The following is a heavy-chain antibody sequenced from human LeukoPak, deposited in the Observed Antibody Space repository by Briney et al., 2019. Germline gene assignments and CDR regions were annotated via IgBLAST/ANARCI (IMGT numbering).Heavy chain of an antibody. CDR2: ISSSSSTI. V-gene: IGHV3-48*01. Sequence: PGGSLRLSCAVSGFTFSSYSMNWVRQAPGKGLEWVSYISSSSSTIYYADSVKGRFTISRDNAKNSLYLQMNSLRAEDTAVYYCAGGQGWHFDLWGRGTLITVSS. J-gene: IGHJ2*01. D-gene: IGHD2-15*01. CDR3: AGGQGWHFDL. CDR1: GFTFSSYS.